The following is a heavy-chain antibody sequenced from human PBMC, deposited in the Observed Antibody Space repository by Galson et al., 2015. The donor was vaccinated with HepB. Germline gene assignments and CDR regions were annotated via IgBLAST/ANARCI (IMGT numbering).Heavy chain of an antibody. CDR3: ARAREALVVYAPKNGAFDI. J-gene: IGHJ3*02. D-gene: IGHD2-8*02. Sequence: SVKVSCKASGYTFTSYYMHWVRQAPGQGLEWMGIINPSGGSTSYAQKFQGRVTMTRDTSTSTVYMELSSLRSEDTAVYYCARAREALVVYAPKNGAFDIWGQGTMVTVSS. CDR2: INPSGGST. V-gene: IGHV1-46*03. CDR1: GYTFTSYY.